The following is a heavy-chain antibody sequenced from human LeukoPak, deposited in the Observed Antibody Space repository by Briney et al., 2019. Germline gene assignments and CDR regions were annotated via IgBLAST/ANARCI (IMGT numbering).Heavy chain of an antibody. J-gene: IGHJ4*02. CDR1: GGSISSSSYY. Sequence: PSETLSLTCTVSGGSISSSSYYWGWIRQPPGTGLEWIGNIYYSGSTYYNPSLKSRVTISVDTSKNQFSPRLSSVTAADTAVYYCARSPNSGYDPFDYWGQGTLVTVSS. CDR3: ARSPNSGYDPFDY. D-gene: IGHD5-12*01. V-gene: IGHV4-39*01. CDR2: IYYSGST.